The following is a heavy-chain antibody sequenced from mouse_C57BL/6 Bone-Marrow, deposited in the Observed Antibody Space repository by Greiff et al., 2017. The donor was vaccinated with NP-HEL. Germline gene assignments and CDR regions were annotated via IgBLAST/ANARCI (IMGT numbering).Heavy chain of an antibody. CDR1: GFNIKDYY. CDR3: TTLVYYYGSSPYYFDY. Sequence: VQLQQSGAELVRPGASVKLSCTASGFNIKDYYMHWVKQRPEQGLEWIGRIDPEDGDTEYASKFQGKATMTADTSSNTAYLQLSSLTSEDTAVYYCTTLVYYYGSSPYYFDYWGQGTTLTVSS. V-gene: IGHV14-1*01. D-gene: IGHD1-1*01. CDR2: IDPEDGDT. J-gene: IGHJ2*01.